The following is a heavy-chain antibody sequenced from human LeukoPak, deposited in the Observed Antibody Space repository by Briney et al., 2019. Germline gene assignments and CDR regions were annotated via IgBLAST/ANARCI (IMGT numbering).Heavy chain of an antibody. V-gene: IGHV5-51*01. J-gene: IGHJ4*02. CDR3: ARTYSHDY. CDR2: IYPGDSDT. Sequence: GESLKISCKGSGYSFSTYWIAWVRQMPGKGLEWMGIIYPGDSDTRYSPSFQGPVTTSADKSISTAYLQWGSLKASDTAMYYCARTYSHDYWGQGTLVTVSS. CDR1: GYSFSTYW. D-gene: IGHD4-11*01.